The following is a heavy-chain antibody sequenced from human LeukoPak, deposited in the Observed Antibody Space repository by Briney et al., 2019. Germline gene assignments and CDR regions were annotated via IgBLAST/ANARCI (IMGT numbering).Heavy chain of an antibody. Sequence: GGSLRLSCAASGFTVSSYGMNWVRQALGKGLEWVAVIWYDGSNKYYADSVKGRFTISRDNSKNTLYLQMNSLRAEDTAVYYCARDKAAAGSYYFDYWGQGTLVTVSS. CDR3: ARDKAAAGSYYFDY. J-gene: IGHJ4*02. CDR2: IWYDGSNK. D-gene: IGHD6-13*01. V-gene: IGHV3-33*01. CDR1: GFTVSSYG.